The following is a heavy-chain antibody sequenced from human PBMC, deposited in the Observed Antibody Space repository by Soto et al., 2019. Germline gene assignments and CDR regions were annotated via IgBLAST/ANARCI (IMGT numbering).Heavy chain of an antibody. V-gene: IGHV4-31*03. CDR3: ASGRLEGATEEDYYYGMDV. J-gene: IGHJ6*02. D-gene: IGHD1-26*01. Sequence: QVPLPESGPGLVKPSQTPSLTCTVSCGSISSGGYYWSWIRQHPGKGLEWIGYIYYSGSTYYNPSLKCRFNISVDTSKNQFALKLSSVTAADTAVYYCASGRLEGATEEDYYYGMDVWGQGTTVTVSS. CDR2: IYYSGST. CDR1: CGSISSGGYY.